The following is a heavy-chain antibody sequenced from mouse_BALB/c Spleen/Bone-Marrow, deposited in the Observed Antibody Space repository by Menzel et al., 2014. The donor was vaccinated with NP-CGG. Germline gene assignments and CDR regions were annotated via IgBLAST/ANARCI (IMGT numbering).Heavy chain of an antibody. CDR3: GRDYDHDYSYAMDY. D-gene: IGHD2-4*01. CDR1: GYTFTTYW. Sequence: QVQLQQPGAELAKPGASVKMSCKASGYTFTTYWMHWVKQRPGQGLEWIGYINPNTGYTEYNQKFKDKATLTADKSSSTAYMQLSSLTSEDSAVYYCGRDYDHDYSYAMDYWGQGTSVTVSS. CDR2: INPNTGYT. V-gene: IGHV1-7*01. J-gene: IGHJ4*01.